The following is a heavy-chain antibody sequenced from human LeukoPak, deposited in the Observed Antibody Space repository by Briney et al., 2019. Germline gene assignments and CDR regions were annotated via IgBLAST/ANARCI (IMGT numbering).Heavy chain of an antibody. CDR2: INPNSGGT. D-gene: IGHD3-22*01. CDR1: GYTFTGYY. Sequence: ASVKVSCKASGYTFTGYYMHWVRQAPGQELEWMGWINPNSGGTNYAQKFQGRVTMTRDTSISTAYMELSRMRSDDTAVYYCARGPAYYYDSGSYLPDVWGQGTTVTVSS. J-gene: IGHJ6*02. V-gene: IGHV1-2*02. CDR3: ARGPAYYYDSGSYLPDV.